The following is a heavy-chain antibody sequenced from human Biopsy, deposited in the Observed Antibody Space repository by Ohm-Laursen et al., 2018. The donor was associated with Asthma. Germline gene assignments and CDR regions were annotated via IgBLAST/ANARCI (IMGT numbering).Heavy chain of an antibody. Sequence: SLRLSCTASGFVFSQCSMHWARQGPGKGLEWVALVSSDGHNKYYEDSVKGRFTISRDNSRNRLYLQINRLTVEDSAVYFCARQSGQDYGDSSGFDIWGQGTKVAVSS. CDR1: GFVFSQCS. D-gene: IGHD3-22*01. V-gene: IGHV3-30*03. J-gene: IGHJ3*02. CDR2: VSSDGHNK. CDR3: ARQSGQDYGDSSGFDI.